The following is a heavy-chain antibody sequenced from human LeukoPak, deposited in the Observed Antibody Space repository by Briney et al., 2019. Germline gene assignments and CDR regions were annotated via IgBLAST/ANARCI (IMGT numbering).Heavy chain of an antibody. J-gene: IGHJ4*02. Sequence: PGGSLRLSCAASGFTVSSNFMSWVRQAPGKGLEWVSVIYSGGSTYYADPVKGRFTISRDNSKNTLYLQMNSLRAEDTAVYYCARRPAQTFYYFDYWGQGTLVTVSS. CDR3: ARRPAQTFYYFDY. V-gene: IGHV3-66*04. CDR1: GFTVSSNF. D-gene: IGHD3-3*02. CDR2: IYSGGST.